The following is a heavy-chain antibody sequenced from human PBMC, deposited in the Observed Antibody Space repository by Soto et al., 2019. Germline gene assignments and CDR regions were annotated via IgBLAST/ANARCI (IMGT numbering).Heavy chain of an antibody. D-gene: IGHD3-3*01. J-gene: IGHJ6*02. Sequence: SVKVSCKAPGFTFTSSAVQWVRQARGQRLEWIGWIVVGSGNTNYAQKFQERVTITRDMSTSTAYMELSSLRSEDTAVYYCAAVQLRFLEWLPLDVWGQGTTVTVYS. CDR1: GFTFTSSA. V-gene: IGHV1-58*01. CDR2: IVVGSGNT. CDR3: AAVQLRFLEWLPLDV.